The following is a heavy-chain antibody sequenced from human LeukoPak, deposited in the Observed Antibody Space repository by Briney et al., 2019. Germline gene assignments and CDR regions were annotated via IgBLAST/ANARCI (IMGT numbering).Heavy chain of an antibody. J-gene: IGHJ4*02. Sequence: GGSLRLSCAASGFTLDNYAMHWVRQAPGKGLEWLSIISWNSGYIGYADSVKGRFTISRDNAKKSLDLQMNSLRAEDTAFYYCAKVRGTYSSGYFFDYWGQGTLVTVSS. V-gene: IGHV3-9*01. CDR3: AKVRGTYSSGYFFDY. CDR2: ISWNSGYI. CDR1: GFTLDNYA. D-gene: IGHD6-19*01.